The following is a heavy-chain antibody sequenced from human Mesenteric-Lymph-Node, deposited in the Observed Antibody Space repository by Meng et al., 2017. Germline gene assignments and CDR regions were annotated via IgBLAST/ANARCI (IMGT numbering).Heavy chain of an antibody. CDR1: GYTFTSYG. CDR2: IIPIFGTA. J-gene: IGHJ2*01. D-gene: IGHD3-10*01. CDR3: ARGWSITHGGMGYFDL. Sequence: SVKVSCKSSGYTFTSYGISWVRQAPGQGREWMGGIIPIFGTANYAQKFQGRVTITTDESTSTAYMELSSLRSEDTAVYYCARGWSITHGGMGYFDLWGRGTLVTVSS. V-gene: IGHV1-69*05.